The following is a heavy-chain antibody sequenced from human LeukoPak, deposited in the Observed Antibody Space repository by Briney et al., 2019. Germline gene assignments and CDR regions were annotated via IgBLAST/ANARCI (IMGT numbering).Heavy chain of an antibody. CDR1: GFTFSSYA. CDR2: ISGSGGST. D-gene: IGHD6-13*01. Sequence: GGSLRLSCAASGFTFSSYAMSWVRQAPGKGLEWASAISGSGGSTYYADSVKGRFTISRDNSKNTLYLQMNSLRAEDTAVYYCAKDRSSWYWFDPWGQGTLVTVSS. V-gene: IGHV3-23*01. CDR3: AKDRSSWYWFDP. J-gene: IGHJ5*02.